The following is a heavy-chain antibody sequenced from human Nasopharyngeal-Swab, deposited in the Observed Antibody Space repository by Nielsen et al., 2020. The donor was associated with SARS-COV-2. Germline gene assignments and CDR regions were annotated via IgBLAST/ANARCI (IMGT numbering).Heavy chain of an antibody. CDR2: INSDGSST. J-gene: IGHJ4*02. V-gene: IGHV3-74*01. CDR1: GFTFSSYW. Sequence: GGSLRLSCAASGFTFSSYWMHWVRQAPGKGLVWVSRINSDGSSTSYADSVKGRFTISRDNAKNTLYLQMDSLRAEDTAVYYCARVPWQWLVHFDYWGQGTLVTVSS. D-gene: IGHD6-19*01. CDR3: ARVPWQWLVHFDY.